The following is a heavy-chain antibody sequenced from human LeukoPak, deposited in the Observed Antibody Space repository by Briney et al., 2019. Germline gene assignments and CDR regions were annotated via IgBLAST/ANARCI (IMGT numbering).Heavy chain of an antibody. V-gene: IGHV1-2*02. CDR2: INPNSGGT. Sequence: ASVTVSCKASGYTFTGYYMHWVRQAPGQGLEWMGWINPNSGGTNYAQKFQGRVTMTRDTSISTAYMELSRLRSDDTAVYYCARDRRDGYNSFDIWGQGTMVTVSS. CDR1: GYTFTGYY. CDR3: ARDRRDGYNSFDI. J-gene: IGHJ3*02. D-gene: IGHD5-24*01.